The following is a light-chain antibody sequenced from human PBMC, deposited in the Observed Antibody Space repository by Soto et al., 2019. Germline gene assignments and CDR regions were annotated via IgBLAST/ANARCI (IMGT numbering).Light chain of an antibody. CDR1: SSDVGAYNY. CDR2: DVT. V-gene: IGLV2-11*01. CDR3: CSFGAGHSLL. J-gene: IGLJ1*01. Sequence: QSALTQPRSVSGSPGHSVTLSCTGTSSDVGAYNYVSWYQQRAGTAPKLMIYDVTKRPSWVPHRFSGSKSGNTASLTISGLQAEDEADYYCCSFGAGHSLLFGTGTKVTVL.